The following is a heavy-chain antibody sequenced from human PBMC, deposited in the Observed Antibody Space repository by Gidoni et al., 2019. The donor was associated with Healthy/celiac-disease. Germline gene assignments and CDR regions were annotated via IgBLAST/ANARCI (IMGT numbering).Heavy chain of an antibody. V-gene: IGHV3-30-3*01. CDR2: ISYDGSNK. CDR3: ARVDSSGWYFGFDY. Sequence: QVPLVESGGGVVQPGRPLRLSCVASGFTFSSYAMHWVRQAPGKGLEWVAVISYDGSNKYYADSVKGRFTISRDNSKNTLYLQMNSLRAEDTAVYYCARVDSSGWYFGFDYWGQGTLVTVSS. J-gene: IGHJ4*02. CDR1: GFTFSSYA. D-gene: IGHD6-19*01.